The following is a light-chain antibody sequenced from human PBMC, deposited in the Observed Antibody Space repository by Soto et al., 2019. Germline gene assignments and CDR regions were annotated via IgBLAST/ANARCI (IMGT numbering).Light chain of an antibody. V-gene: IGKV1-39*01. CDR1: HYISNY. CDR2: TAS. J-gene: IGKJ2*01. Sequence: DIKMTQSPSSLSASVGDRVTITCRASHYISNYLNWYQQKSGTAPQLLIHTASTLQSGVPSRFSGRGSWPDFTLTISIVQPDDFAIYFCQQSYSTPPILGQGTTLQIK. CDR3: QQSYSTPPI.